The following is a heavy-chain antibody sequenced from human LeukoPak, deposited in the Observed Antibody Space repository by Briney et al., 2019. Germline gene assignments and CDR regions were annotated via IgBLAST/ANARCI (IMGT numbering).Heavy chain of an antibody. D-gene: IGHD2-21*02. V-gene: IGHV4-39*01. Sequence: PSETLSLTCSVSGGSPSSGSYYWGWIRQPPGKGLEWIGTTHYCGSTYYNPSLKRRVTIFIETSKNQLSLHLNSVTAADTAVYYCARRHCGGDCYDFDYWGQGTLVTVSS. CDR2: THYCGST. CDR3: ARRHCGGDCYDFDY. J-gene: IGHJ4*02. CDR1: GGSPSSGSYY.